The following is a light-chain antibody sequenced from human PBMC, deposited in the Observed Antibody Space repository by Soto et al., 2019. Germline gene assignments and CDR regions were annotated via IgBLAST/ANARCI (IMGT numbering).Light chain of an antibody. V-gene: IGKV3-15*01. Sequence: EIVMTQSPATLSVSPGERETLSCRASQSVSSNLAWYQQKPGQAPRLLIYGASTRATGIPARFSGSGSGTEFTLTISSLQSEDFAAYYCQQYNNWRTFGQGTKV. CDR2: GAS. CDR3: QQYNNWRT. J-gene: IGKJ1*01. CDR1: QSVSSN.